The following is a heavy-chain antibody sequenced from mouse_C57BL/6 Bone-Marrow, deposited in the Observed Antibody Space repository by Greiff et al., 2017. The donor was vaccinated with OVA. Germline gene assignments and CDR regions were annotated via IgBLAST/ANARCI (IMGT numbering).Heavy chain of an antibody. D-gene: IGHD1-1*01. CDR3: ARRGNGSRIFAY. CDR1: GYTFTNYW. V-gene: IGHV1-63*01. CDR2: IYPGGGYT. Sequence: LQQSGAELVRPGPSVKMSCKASGYTFTNYWIGWAKQRTGHGLEWIGDIYPGGGYTNYTPKFKGKATLTADKSSNTAYMQFSSLTSEDTAVYYCARRGNGSRIFAYWGQRPLVTGSA. J-gene: IGHJ3*01.